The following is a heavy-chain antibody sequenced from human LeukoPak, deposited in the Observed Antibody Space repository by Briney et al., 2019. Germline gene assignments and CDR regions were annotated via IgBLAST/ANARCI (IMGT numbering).Heavy chain of an antibody. Sequence: GGSLRLSCAASGFSFRDFSMHWVRQVPGKGLEWVSLISGDGGATHYADSVKGRFTISRDNSRNILYLQMHSLRAEDTAIYYCAKNEVVPSAMNFDYWGQGTLVTVSS. J-gene: IGHJ4*02. V-gene: IGHV3-43*02. CDR2: ISGDGGAT. D-gene: IGHD2-2*01. CDR3: AKNEVVPSAMNFDY. CDR1: GFSFRDFS.